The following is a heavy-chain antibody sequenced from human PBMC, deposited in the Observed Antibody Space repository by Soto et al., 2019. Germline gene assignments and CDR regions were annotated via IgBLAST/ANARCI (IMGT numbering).Heavy chain of an antibody. CDR1: GFTFINAW. Sequence: EVQLVESGGGLVEPGGSLRLSCAASGFTFINAWMNWVRQAPGKGLKWVGRIRGKTDGGTTDYAAPVKGRFTISRDDSKNTLYLQMNSLKTEDTAVYYCTTDPSPLTGSGYWGQGTLVTVS. CDR2: IRGKTDGGTT. V-gene: IGHV3-15*07. D-gene: IGHD3-9*01. J-gene: IGHJ4*02. CDR3: TTDPSPLTGSGY.